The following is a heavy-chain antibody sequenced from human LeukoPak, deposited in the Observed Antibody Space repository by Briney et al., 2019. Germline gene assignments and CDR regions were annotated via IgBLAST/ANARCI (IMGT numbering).Heavy chain of an antibody. V-gene: IGHV4-59*01. CDR3: ASRAYPHYYGVDV. J-gene: IGHJ6*02. CDR1: DGSIRSYY. Sequence: SETLSLTCTVSDGSIRSYYWSWIRQPPGKGLEWIGYIYFSGITNYNPSLRSRVTISIDTSKNQFSLKLSSVTAADTAVYYCASRAYPHYYGVDVWGQGTTVTVSS. CDR2: IYFSGIT.